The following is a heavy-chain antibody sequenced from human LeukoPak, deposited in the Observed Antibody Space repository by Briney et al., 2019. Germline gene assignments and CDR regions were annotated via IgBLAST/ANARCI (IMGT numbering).Heavy chain of an antibody. J-gene: IGHJ4*02. CDR2: ISWNSGSI. V-gene: IGHV3-9*01. D-gene: IGHD5-18*01. Sequence: GGSLRLSCAASGFTFDDYAMHWVRQAPGKGLEWVSGISWNSGSIGYADSVKGRFTISRDNAKNSLYLQMNSLRAEDTALYYCAKDISGYSYGYIDYWGQGTLVTVSS. CDR3: AKDISGYSYGYIDY. CDR1: GFTFDDYA.